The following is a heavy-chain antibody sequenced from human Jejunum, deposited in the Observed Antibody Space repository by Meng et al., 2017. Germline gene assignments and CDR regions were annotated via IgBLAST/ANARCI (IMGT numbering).Heavy chain of an antibody. CDR2: SRSKNSSYTT. V-gene: IGHV3-72*01. CDR1: GFTFSDHL. D-gene: IGHD1-26*01. J-gene: IGHJ4*02. Sequence: GGSLRLSCVASGFTFSDHLMDWVRQAPGEGLEWVGRSRSKNSSYTTESAASVRGRFTVSRDVSKNLFYLHMNNLRTEDTAVYYCTGGRGGSAPSDYWGQGTLVTVSS. CDR3: TGGRGGSAPSDY.